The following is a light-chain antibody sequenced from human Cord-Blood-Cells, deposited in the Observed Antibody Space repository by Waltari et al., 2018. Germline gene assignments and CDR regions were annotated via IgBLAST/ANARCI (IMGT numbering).Light chain of an antibody. CDR3: AAWDDSLSGYV. J-gene: IGLJ1*01. Sequence: SVLTHPPSASGTPGQRVTISGSGSSSNIGSNYVSCYQQLPGTAPKLLIYRNNQRPSGVPDRFSGSKSGTSASLAISGLRSEDEADYYCAAWDDSLSGYVFGTGTKVTVL. CDR2: RNN. CDR1: SSNIGSNY. V-gene: IGLV1-47*01.